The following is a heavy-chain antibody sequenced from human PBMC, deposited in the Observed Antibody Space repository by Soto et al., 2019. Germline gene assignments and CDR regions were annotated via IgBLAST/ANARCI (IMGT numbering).Heavy chain of an antibody. J-gene: IGHJ4*02. V-gene: IGHV3-21*01. CDR2: ISSSSSYI. D-gene: IGHD6-6*01. Sequence: GGSLRLSCAASGFTFSSYSMNWVRQAPGKGLEWVSSISSSSSYIYYADSVKGRFTISRDNAKNSLYLQMNSLRAEDTAVYYCARDPGNIAARPDYWGQGTLVTVSS. CDR1: GFTFSSYS. CDR3: ARDPGNIAARPDY.